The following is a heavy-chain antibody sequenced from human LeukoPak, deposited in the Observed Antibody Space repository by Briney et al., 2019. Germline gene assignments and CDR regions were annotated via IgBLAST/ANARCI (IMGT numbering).Heavy chain of an antibody. CDR2: IDPSDSYT. D-gene: IGHD5-12*01. CDR3: ARAPDSDSGYDYFDY. V-gene: IGHV5-10-1*01. CDR1: GYTFTNHW. Sequence: GESLRISCKGSGYTFTNHWISWVRQMPGKGLEWMGKIDPSDSYTNYSPSFQGHVTISADKSLSTAYLQWSSLKASDTAMYYCARAPDSDSGYDYFDYWGQGTLVTVSS. J-gene: IGHJ4*02.